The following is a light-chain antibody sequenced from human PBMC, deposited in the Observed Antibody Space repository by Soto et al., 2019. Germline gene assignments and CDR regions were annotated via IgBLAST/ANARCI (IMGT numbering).Light chain of an antibody. CDR3: CSYAGVNTFYV. J-gene: IGLJ1*01. CDR1: SSDVGSYNL. CDR2: GVS. V-gene: IGLV2-23*02. Sequence: QSALTQPASVSGSPGQSITISCTGTSSDVGSYNLVSWYQQHPGKAPKLMICGVSKRPSGVSDRFSGSKSGDTASLTISGLQAEDEADYYCCSYAGVNTFYVFGTGTKVTVL.